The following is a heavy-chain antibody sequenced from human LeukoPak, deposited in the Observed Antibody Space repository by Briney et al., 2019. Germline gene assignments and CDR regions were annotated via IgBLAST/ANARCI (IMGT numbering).Heavy chain of an antibody. Sequence: GGSLRLSCAASGFTFSDYYMSWIRQAPGKGLEWVSYISSSGSIIYYADSVKGRFTISRDNAKNSLYLQMNSLRAEDTAVYYCASAFNPGAFDIWGQGTMVTVSS. CDR1: GFTFSDYY. J-gene: IGHJ3*02. CDR2: ISSSGSII. CDR3: ASAFNPGAFDI. D-gene: IGHD3-3*02. V-gene: IGHV3-11*01.